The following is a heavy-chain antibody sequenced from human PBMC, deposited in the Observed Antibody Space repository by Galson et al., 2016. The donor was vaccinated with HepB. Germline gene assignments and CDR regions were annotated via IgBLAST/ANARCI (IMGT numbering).Heavy chain of an antibody. D-gene: IGHD2-2*01. J-gene: IGHJ1*01. CDR2: ISHDGNNK. Sequence: SLRLSCAASGFTFSSYGIHWVRQAPGRGLEWVAVISHDGNNKFYADSVKGRFTISRDNSKNTLFLQLNSLRAEDTAVYYCAKDPYAVVSRPEYFQHWGQGTLVTVFS. V-gene: IGHV3-30*18. CDR1: GFTFSSYG. CDR3: AKDPYAVVSRPEYFQH.